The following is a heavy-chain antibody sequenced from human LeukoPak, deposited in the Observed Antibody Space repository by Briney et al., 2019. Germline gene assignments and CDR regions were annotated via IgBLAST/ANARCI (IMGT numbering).Heavy chain of an antibody. CDR1: GGSMNTVSYY. Sequence: PSETLSLTCTVSGGSMNTVSYYWVWIRQAPEKGLEWIGSVYSRGSIYSNPSLRSRVTLSLDTSKSQFSLNLSSVTVADTAVYYCARDCLSLGAFDIWGPGTTVIVSS. D-gene: IGHD3-16*01. CDR3: ARDCLSLGAFDI. J-gene: IGHJ3*02. CDR2: VYSRGSI. V-gene: IGHV4-39*07.